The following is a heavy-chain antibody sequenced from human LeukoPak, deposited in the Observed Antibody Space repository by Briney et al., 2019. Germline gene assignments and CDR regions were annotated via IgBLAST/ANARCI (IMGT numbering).Heavy chain of an antibody. D-gene: IGHD6-19*01. CDR3: ARGDRGIAVAGTDYFDY. V-gene: IGHV1-2*04. J-gene: IGHJ4*02. CDR2: INPNSGGT. Sequence: AASVKVSCKASGYTFTGYYLHWVRQAPGQGLEWMGWINPNSGGTNYAQKFQGWVTMTRDTSISTAYMELSRLRSDDTAVYYCARGDRGIAVAGTDYFDYWGQGTLVTVSS. CDR1: GYTFTGYY.